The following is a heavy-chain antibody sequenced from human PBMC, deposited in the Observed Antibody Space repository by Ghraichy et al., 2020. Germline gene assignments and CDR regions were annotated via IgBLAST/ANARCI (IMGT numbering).Heavy chain of an antibody. CDR1: GFTFSNAW. V-gene: IGHV3-15*01. D-gene: IGHD1-1*01. J-gene: IGHJ4*02. CDR2: IKSKPAGGTI. Sequence: GGSLRLSCAASGFTFSNAWMTWVRQAPGKGLEWVGRIKSKPAGGTIDYASPVKGRFTISRDDSKSTLYLQMNSLKTEDKAMYYCTKYRYTTGATDPDYYFDDWGQGTLVTVSS. CDR3: TKYRYTTGATDPDYYFDD.